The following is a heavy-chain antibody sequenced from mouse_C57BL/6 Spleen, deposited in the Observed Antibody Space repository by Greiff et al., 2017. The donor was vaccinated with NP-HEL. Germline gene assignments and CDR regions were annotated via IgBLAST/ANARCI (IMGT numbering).Heavy chain of an antibody. CDR2: IDPETGGT. V-gene: IGHV1-15*01. Sequence: QVQLKQSGAELVRPGASVTLSCKASGYTFTDYDMHWVKQTPVHGLEWIGAIDPETGGTAYNQKFKGKAILTADKSSSTAYMELRSLTSEDSAVYYCTRSGVTTVVDDFDYWGQGTTLTVSS. J-gene: IGHJ2*01. CDR1: GYTFTDYD. D-gene: IGHD1-1*01. CDR3: TRSGVTTVVDDFDY.